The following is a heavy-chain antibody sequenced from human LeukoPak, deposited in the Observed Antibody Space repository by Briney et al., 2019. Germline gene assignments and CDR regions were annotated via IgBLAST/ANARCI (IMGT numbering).Heavy chain of an antibody. D-gene: IGHD5-18*01. J-gene: IGHJ4*02. CDR3: TRPRREEGYVYGAEFFDS. V-gene: IGHV1-2*02. Sequence: ASVKVSCEASAFSLSGFYIHWVRQAPGQGLEWMGWTKPNSGGTNYADNFEGRVTTTRDTSTNTAFMELSKLTSDDTAVYYCTRPRREEGYVYGAEFFDSWRQGTRIIVS. CDR1: AFSLSGFY. CDR2: TKPNSGGT.